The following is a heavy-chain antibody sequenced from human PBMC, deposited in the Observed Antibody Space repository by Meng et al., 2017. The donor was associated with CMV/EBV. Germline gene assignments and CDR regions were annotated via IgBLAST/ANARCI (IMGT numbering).Heavy chain of an antibody. CDR1: GGSISSRSYY. V-gene: IGHV4-39*07. D-gene: IGHD4-17*01. J-gene: IGHJ4*02. CDR2: IYYSGST. Sequence: HRRPQGWGPGRVKPSETLSLTCTVAGGSISSRSYYWGWIRQPPGKGLEWIGSIYYSGSTYYNPSLKSRVTISVDTSKNQFSLKLSSVTAADTAVYYCARDYGDLRQDYWGQGTLVTVSS. CDR3: ARDYGDLRQDY.